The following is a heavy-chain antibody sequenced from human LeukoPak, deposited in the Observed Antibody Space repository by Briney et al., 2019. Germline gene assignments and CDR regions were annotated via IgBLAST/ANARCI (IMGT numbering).Heavy chain of an antibody. Sequence: ASVRVSCKTSGYTFTGYYIHWIRHVPGQGLQWLGRFNPSSGTTNYPQKFRGRIAMTGDTSIDTAYMDLSSLTSDDTALYYCARGPGVGNTRVAFHVWGQGTLVTVSA. CDR1: GYTFTGYY. J-gene: IGHJ3*01. CDR2: FNPSSGTT. V-gene: IGHV1-2*06. D-gene: IGHD3-3*01. CDR3: ARGPGVGNTRVAFHV.